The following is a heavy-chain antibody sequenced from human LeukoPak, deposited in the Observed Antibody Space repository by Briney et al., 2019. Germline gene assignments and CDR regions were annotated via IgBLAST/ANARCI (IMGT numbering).Heavy chain of an antibody. CDR1: GFTFSSYA. CDR2: ISGSGGST. V-gene: IGHV3-23*01. J-gene: IGHJ4*02. D-gene: IGHD2-2*01. CDR3: AKDDEDSSSSDY. Sequence: GGSLRLSCAASGFTFSSYAMSWVRQAPGKGLEWVSAISGSGGSTYYADSVEGRFTISRDNSKNTLYLQMNSLRAEDTAVYYCAKDDEDSSSSDYWGQGTLVTVSS.